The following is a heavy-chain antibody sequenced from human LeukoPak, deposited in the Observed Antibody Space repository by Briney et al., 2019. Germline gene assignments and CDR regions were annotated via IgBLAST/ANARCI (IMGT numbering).Heavy chain of an antibody. CDR3: ARESYYYGSGTLRYGMDV. Sequence: SETLSLTCTVSGGSISSYYWSWIRQPPGKGLEWLGYIYYSGSTNYNTSLKSRVTISVDTSKNQFSLKLSSVTAADTAVYYCARESYYYGSGTLRYGMDVWGQGTTVTVSS. CDR1: GGSISSYY. V-gene: IGHV4-59*01. J-gene: IGHJ6*02. CDR2: IYYSGST. D-gene: IGHD3-10*01.